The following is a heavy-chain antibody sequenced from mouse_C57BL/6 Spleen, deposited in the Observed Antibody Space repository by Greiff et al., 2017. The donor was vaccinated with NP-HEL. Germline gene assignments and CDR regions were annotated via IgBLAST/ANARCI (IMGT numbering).Heavy chain of an antibody. J-gene: IGHJ3*01. CDR3: AREEGYDGTIFAY. V-gene: IGHV1-52*01. Sequence: QVQLKQPGAELVRPGSSVKLSCKASGYTFTSYWMHWVKQRPIQGLEWIGNIDPSDSETHYNQKFKDKATLTVDKSSSTAYMQLSSLTSEDSAVYYCAREEGYDGTIFAYWGQGTLVTVSA. CDR2: IDPSDSET. CDR1: GYTFTSYW. D-gene: IGHD2-2*01.